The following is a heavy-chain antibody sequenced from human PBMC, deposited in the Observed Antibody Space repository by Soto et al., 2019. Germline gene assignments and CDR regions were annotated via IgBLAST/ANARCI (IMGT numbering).Heavy chain of an antibody. CDR2: ISAYNGNT. Sequence: GASVKVSCKASGYTFTSYGIGWVRQAPGQGLEWMGWISAYNGNTNYAQKLQGRVTMTTDTFTSTAYMELRSLRSDDTAVYYCARDITIFVLGWYYCMDVWGQGTTVTVSS. D-gene: IGHD3-10*01. CDR3: ARDITIFVLGWYYCMDV. V-gene: IGHV1-18*01. CDR1: GYTFTSYG. J-gene: IGHJ6*02.